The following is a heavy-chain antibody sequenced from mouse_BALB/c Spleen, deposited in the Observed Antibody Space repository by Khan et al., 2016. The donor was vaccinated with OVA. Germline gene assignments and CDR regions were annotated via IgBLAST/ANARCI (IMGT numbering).Heavy chain of an antibody. Sequence: EVELVESGGDVVKPGGSLKLSCAASGFTFSTSGMSWVRQTPDKRLEWVVTVSTAGHYTYYPDTVKGRFTISRDTAKNTLYLQLNSLKSEDTAMFYCARLAYYYDSEGFAYWGQGTLVTVSS. CDR1: GFTFSTSG. V-gene: IGHV5-6*01. CDR3: ARLAYYYDSEGFAY. CDR2: VSTAGHYT. J-gene: IGHJ3*01. D-gene: IGHD1-1*01.